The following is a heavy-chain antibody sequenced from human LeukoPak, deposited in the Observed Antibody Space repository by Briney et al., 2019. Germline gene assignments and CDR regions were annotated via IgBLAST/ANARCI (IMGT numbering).Heavy chain of an antibody. J-gene: IGHJ4*02. CDR3: ARYDGYDLRY. V-gene: IGHV3-7*01. CDR2: INEGGSDK. Sequence: GGSLRLSCAASGFIFTNYWMSWVRQAPGKGLEWVAKINEGGSDKHSVDSVKGRFAISRDNAKNSLYLEMNGLRAEDTAVYYCARYDGYDLRYWGQGTLVTVSS. D-gene: IGHD3-3*01. CDR1: GFIFTNYW.